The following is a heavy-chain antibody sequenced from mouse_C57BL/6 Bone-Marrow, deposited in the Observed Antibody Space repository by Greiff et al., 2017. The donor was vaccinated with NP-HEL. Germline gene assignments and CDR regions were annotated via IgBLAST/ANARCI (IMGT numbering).Heavy chain of an antibody. CDR1: GFTFSSYD. CDR2: ISDGGSYT. J-gene: IGHJ4*01. D-gene: IGHD2-1*01. Sequence: DVMLVESGGGLVKPGGSLKLSCAASGFTFSSYDMSWVRQTPEKRLEWVATISDGGSYTYSPDNVKGRFTISRDNAKNNLYLQMSHLKSEDTAMYYCARMAPYGNYDAMDYWGQGTSVTVSS. V-gene: IGHV5-4*03. CDR3: ARMAPYGNYDAMDY.